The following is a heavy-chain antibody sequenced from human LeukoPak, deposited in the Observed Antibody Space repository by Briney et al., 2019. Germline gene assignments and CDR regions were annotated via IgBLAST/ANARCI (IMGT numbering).Heavy chain of an antibody. J-gene: IGHJ4*02. CDR1: GFTFSSYS. D-gene: IGHD4/OR15-4a*01. Sequence: GGSLRLSCAASGFTFSSYSMNWVRQAPGKGLEWVSSISSSSSYIYYAGSVKGRFTISRDNAKNSLYLQMNSLRAEDTAAYYCARDGFSAVLDYWGQGTLVTVSS. CDR3: ARDGFSAVLDY. V-gene: IGHV3-21*01. CDR2: ISSSSSYI.